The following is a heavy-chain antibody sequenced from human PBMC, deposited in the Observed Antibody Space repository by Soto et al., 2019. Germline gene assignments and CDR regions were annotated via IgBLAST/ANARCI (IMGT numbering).Heavy chain of an antibody. J-gene: IGHJ4*02. D-gene: IGHD2-15*01. CDR1: GYTFTNFG. CDR3: ARGWTPIDY. Sequence: QVQLVQSGAEVKKPGASVKVSCKTSGYTFTNFGLSWVRQAPGQGLEWMGWISAYNGNTNYAQNCHGRVTMTTDNSTSTAYMELRSLRSDVTAVDYCARGWTPIDYWGQATLVTVSS. V-gene: IGHV1-18*01. CDR2: ISAYNGNT.